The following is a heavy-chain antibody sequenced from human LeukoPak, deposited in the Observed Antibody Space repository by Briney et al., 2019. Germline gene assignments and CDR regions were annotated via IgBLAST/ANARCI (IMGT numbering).Heavy chain of an antibody. V-gene: IGHV5-51*01. CDR2: IYPSDSDT. Sequence: ESLKITCKGSGYSSINYWIGWVRQMPGKGLEWMGIIYPSDSDTRYSPSFQGQVTISADKSISTTYLQWSSLKVSDTAMYYCARLVVTGVIDCWGQGTLVTVSS. CDR3: ARLVVTGVIDC. J-gene: IGHJ4*02. D-gene: IGHD2-21*02. CDR1: GYSSINYW.